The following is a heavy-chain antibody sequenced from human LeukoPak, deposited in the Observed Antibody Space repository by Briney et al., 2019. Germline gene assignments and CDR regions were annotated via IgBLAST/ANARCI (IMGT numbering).Heavy chain of an antibody. D-gene: IGHD3-10*01. CDR1: GFTFWSYG. J-gene: IGHJ6*02. CDR2: VSYDGRNE. Sequence: GGSLRLSCAASGFTFWSYGMHWVRQAPGKGLEWVAVVSYDGRNEYYADSVKGRLTISRDSSKNTLYLQMNSLRAEDTAVYYCAKVFRGDYGMDVWGQGTTVTVSS. V-gene: IGHV3-30*18. CDR3: AKVFRGDYGMDV.